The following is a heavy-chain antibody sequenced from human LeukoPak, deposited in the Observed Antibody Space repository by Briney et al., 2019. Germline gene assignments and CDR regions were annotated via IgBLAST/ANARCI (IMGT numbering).Heavy chain of an antibody. Sequence: SETLSLTCTVSGGSISSYYWSWIRQPPGKGLERIGFIYYSGSTNYNPSLKSRVTISVETSKNQLSLKLTSVTAADTAVYYCARRKNYDILTGAFDYWGQGTLVTVSS. D-gene: IGHD3-9*01. CDR1: GGSISSYY. V-gene: IGHV4-59*08. CDR3: ARRKNYDILTGAFDY. J-gene: IGHJ4*02. CDR2: IYYSGST.